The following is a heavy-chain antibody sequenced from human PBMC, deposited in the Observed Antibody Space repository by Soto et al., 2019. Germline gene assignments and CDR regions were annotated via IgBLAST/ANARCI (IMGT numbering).Heavy chain of an antibody. J-gene: IGHJ5*02. CDR3: ARHRSDFWFDP. CDR1: GGSISSSSYY. V-gene: IGHV4-39*01. D-gene: IGHD2-15*01. CDR2: IYYSGYT. Sequence: PSETLSLTCTVSGGSISSSSYYWGWIRQPPGKGLEWIGSIYYSGYTYYNPSLKSRVTISVDTSKNQFSLKLSSVTAADTAVYYCARHRSDFWFDPWGQGTLVTVSS.